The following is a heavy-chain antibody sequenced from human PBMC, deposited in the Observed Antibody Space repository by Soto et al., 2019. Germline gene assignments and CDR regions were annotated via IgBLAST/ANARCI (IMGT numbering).Heavy chain of an antibody. CDR1: GGSVSSGSYY. J-gene: IGHJ4*02. CDR3: ARLLPYDGRGYVRFAY. CDR2: IYYSGST. D-gene: IGHD3-22*01. Sequence: QVQLQESGPGLVKPSETLSLTCTVSGGSVSSGSYYWSWIRQPPGKGLEWIGYIYYSGSTNYNPSLKSRGTKAVATFKIQSSLKLSAVTAADTAVSYCARLLPYDGRGYVRFAYWGLGTLVSVPS. V-gene: IGHV4-61*01.